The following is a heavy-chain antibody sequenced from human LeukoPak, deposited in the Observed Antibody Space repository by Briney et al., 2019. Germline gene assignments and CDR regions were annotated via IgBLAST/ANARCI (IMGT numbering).Heavy chain of an antibody. J-gene: IGHJ5*02. D-gene: IGHD3-3*01. CDR3: AKDGAYDFSYADWFDP. CDR1: GFTFSNYA. V-gene: IGHV3-23*01. CDR2: ISGSGGST. Sequence: PGGSLRLSCAASGFTFSNYAMSWVRQAPGKGLEWVSVISGSGGSTFYADSVKGRFTISRDNSKNTLYLQMNSLRAEDTAVYYCAKDGAYDFSYADWFDPWGQGTLVTVSS.